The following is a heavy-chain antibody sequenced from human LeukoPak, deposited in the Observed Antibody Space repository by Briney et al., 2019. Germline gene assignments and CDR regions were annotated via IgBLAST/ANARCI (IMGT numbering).Heavy chain of an antibody. CDR3: ASYPRYSSSPPFDY. D-gene: IGHD6-19*01. Sequence: GASVKVSCKASGYTFTSYGISWVRQAPGQGLEWMGWINPNTGGTHYAQRFQGRVTMTRDTSISTAYMELSSLTPDDTAVYYCASYPRYSSSPPFDYWGQGTLVTVSS. CDR1: GYTFTSYG. J-gene: IGHJ4*02. V-gene: IGHV1-2*02. CDR2: INPNTGGT.